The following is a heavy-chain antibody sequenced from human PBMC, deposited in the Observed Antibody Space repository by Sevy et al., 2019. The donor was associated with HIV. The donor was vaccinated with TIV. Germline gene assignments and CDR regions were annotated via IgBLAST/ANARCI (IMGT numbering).Heavy chain of an antibody. Sequence: GGSLRLSCAASGFTFSSYAMHWVRQAPGKGLEWVAVISYDGSNKYYADSVKGRFTISRDNSKNTLYLQMNSLRAEDTAVYYCARDLAAAGTSDYSGQGTLVTVSS. CDR2: ISYDGSNK. D-gene: IGHD6-13*01. V-gene: IGHV3-30-3*01. CDR1: GFTFSSYA. CDR3: ARDLAAAGTSDY. J-gene: IGHJ4*02.